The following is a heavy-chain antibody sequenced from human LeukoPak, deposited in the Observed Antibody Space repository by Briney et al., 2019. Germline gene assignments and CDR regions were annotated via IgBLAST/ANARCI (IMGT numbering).Heavy chain of an antibody. CDR2: INPNSGGT. CDR1: GYTFTGYY. V-gene: IGHV1-2*02. J-gene: IGHJ5*02. CDR3: VREQEGSDS. Sequence: ASVKVSCKASGYTFTGYYMHWVRQAPGQGLEWMGWINPNSGGTNYAQKFQGRVIMTRDTSISTAYMELSSLRSDDTAVYYCVREQEGSDSWGQGTLVTVSS. D-gene: IGHD2-21*01.